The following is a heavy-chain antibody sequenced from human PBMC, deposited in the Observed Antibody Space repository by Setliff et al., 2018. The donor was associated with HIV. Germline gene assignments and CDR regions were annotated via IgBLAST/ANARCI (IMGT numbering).Heavy chain of an antibody. D-gene: IGHD3-3*01. Sequence: SETLSLTCTVSGGSISSDKWWDWVRQPPGKGLEWIGEIYHTGNTNYNPSLKSRVTISVDTSKNQFSLKLTSVTAADTAVYYCARHQVSYYDFWSGSLYYMGVWGKGTTVTVSS. CDR3: ARHQVSYYDFWSGSLYYMGV. V-gene: IGHV4-4*02. CDR1: GGSISSDKW. CDR2: IYHTGNT. J-gene: IGHJ6*03.